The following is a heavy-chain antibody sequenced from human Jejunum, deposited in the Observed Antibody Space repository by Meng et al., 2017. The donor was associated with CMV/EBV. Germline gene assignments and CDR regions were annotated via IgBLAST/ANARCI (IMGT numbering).Heavy chain of an antibody. Sequence: AASGFTFSSYSMSWVRQAPGKGLEWVSYISGDSGTIYYADSVKGRFTISRDNAKSSLYLQMNTLRAEDAAVYYCARGKDWTYSDYWGQGTLVTVSS. CDR1: GFTFSSYS. CDR3: ARGKDWTYSDY. J-gene: IGHJ4*02. CDR2: ISGDSGTI. D-gene: IGHD3/OR15-3a*01. V-gene: IGHV3-48*04.